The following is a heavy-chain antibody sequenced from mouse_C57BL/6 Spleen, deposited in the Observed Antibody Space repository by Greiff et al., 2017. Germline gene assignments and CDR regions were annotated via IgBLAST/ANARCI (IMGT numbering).Heavy chain of an antibody. CDR2: ISSGGSYT. V-gene: IGHV5-6*02. CDR1: GFTFSSYG. D-gene: IGHD2-3*01. CDR3: ARRDGPYYAMDY. Sequence: EVKLMESGGDLVKPGGSLKLSCAASGFTFSSYGMSWVRQTPDKRLEWVATISSGGSYTYYPDSVKGRFTISRDNAKNTLYLQMSSLKSEDTAMYYCARRDGPYYAMDYWGQGTSVTVSS. J-gene: IGHJ4*01.